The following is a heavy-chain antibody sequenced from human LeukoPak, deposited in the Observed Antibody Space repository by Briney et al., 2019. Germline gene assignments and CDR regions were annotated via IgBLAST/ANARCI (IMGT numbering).Heavy chain of an antibody. CDR2: INSDGSST. Sequence: GGSLRLSCAASGFTFSSYWMHWVRQAPGKGLVWGSRINSDGSSTSYADSVKGRFTISRDNAKNTLYLQMNSLRAEDTAVYYCARVRVPDGYNYVGLYNWFDPWGQGTLVTVSS. D-gene: IGHD5-24*01. CDR1: GFTFSSYW. CDR3: ARVRVPDGYNYVGLYNWFDP. J-gene: IGHJ5*02. V-gene: IGHV3-74*01.